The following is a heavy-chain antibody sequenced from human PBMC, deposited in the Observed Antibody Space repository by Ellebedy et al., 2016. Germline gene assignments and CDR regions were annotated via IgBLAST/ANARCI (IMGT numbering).Heavy chain of an antibody. V-gene: IGHV3-69-1*01. J-gene: IGHJ4*02. D-gene: IGHD5-18*01. Sequence: PVQPLEWVSYISSSSTIYYADSVKGRFTISRDNAKNSLYLQMNSLRAEDTAVYYCARDVRGYSYGYWPYYFDYWGQGTLVTVSS. CDR3: ARDVRGYSYGYWPYYFDY. CDR2: ISSSSTI.